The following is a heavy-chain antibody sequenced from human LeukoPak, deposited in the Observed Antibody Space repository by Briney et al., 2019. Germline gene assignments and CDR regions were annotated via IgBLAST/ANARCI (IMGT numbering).Heavy chain of an antibody. CDR2: IGYDGTNE. J-gene: IGHJ4*02. CDR3: LRSYDY. CDR1: GFTFSSYG. V-gene: IGHV3-33*01. Sequence: GRSLRLSCAASGFTFSSYGMHWVRQAPGKGLEWVALIGYDGTNEYYADSVKGRFTISRDNSKNTLYLQMKSLSADDTAVYYCLRSYDYWGQGTLVTVSS.